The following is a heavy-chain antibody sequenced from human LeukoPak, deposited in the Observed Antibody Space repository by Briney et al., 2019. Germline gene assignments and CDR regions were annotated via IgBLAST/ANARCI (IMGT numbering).Heavy chain of an antibody. CDR2: ISAYNGNT. Sequence: GASVTVSCTASGYTFTSYGISWVRQAPGQGLEWMGWISAYNGNTNYAQKLQGRVTMTTDTSTSTAYMELRSLRSDDTAVYYCASEGKDGYNGHWGQGTLVTVSS. J-gene: IGHJ4*02. D-gene: IGHD5-24*01. V-gene: IGHV1-18*01. CDR3: ASEGKDGYNGH. CDR1: GYTFTSYG.